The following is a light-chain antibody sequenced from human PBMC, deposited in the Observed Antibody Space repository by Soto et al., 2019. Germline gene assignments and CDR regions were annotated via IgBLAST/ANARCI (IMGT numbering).Light chain of an antibody. CDR3: QQYDSYSAT. Sequence: DIQMTQSPSTLSASVGDSFTITCRASKRMSGWLAWYQQKPGIPPKLLIYDVSALIRGVPSRFSGSGSGTEFTLTISSLQPDDFATYYCQQYDSYSATFGQGTKVDIK. CDR2: DVS. J-gene: IGKJ1*01. V-gene: IGKV1-5*01. CDR1: KRMSGW.